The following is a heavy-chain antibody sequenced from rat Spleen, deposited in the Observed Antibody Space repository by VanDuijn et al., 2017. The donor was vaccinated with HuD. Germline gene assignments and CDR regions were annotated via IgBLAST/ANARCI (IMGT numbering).Heavy chain of an antibody. V-gene: IGHV3-3*01. CDR1: GYSITSSYR. CDR2: INSAGST. J-gene: IGHJ2*01. CDR3: ARWPDY. Sequence: EVQLQESGPGLVKPSQSLSLTCSVTGYSITSSYRWNWIRKFPGNKLEWMGYINSAGSTNYNPSLKSRISITRDTSKNQFFLQVNSVTTEDTATYYCARWPDYWGQGVMVTVSS.